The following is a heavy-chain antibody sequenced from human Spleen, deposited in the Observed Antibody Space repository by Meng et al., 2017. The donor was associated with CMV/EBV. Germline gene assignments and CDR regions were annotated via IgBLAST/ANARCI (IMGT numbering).Heavy chain of an antibody. D-gene: IGHD3-3*01. V-gene: IGHV3-23*01. CDR3: ARATDFWSGWWFDP. J-gene: IGHJ5*02. CDR1: NFTFSKYS. Sequence: ASNFTFSKYSMNWVRQAPGKGLEWVSTISGSGDSTYYADSVKGRFTISRDNSKNTLFLQMNSLRAEDTAVYFCARATDFWSGWWFDPWGQGALVTVSS. CDR2: ISGSGDST.